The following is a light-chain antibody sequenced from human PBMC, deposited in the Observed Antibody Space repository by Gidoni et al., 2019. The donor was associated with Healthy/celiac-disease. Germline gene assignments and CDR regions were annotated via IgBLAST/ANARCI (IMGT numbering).Light chain of an antibody. V-gene: IGLV3-19*01. CDR3: NSRDSSGNHLV. Sequence: SSELTQDPAVSVALGQTVRITCQGDSLRSYYASWYQQKPGQAPVLVIYGKNNRPSGIPDRFSGPSSRNTASLTITGAQAEDEADYYCNSRDSSGNHLVFGGGTKLTVL. CDR2: GKN. CDR1: SLRSYY. J-gene: IGLJ2*01.